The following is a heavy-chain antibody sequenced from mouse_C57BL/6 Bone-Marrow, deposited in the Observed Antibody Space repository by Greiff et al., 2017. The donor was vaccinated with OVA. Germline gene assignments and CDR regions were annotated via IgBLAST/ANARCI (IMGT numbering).Heavy chain of an antibody. Sequence: EVNVVESGGGLVKPGGSLKLSCAASGFTFSSYTMSWVRQTPEKRLEWVATISGGGGNTYYPDSVKGRFTISRANAKNTLYLQMSSLRSEDTALYYCARLYYGSSYWYFDVWGTGTTVTVSS. V-gene: IGHV5-9*01. D-gene: IGHD1-1*01. CDR1: GFTFSSYT. J-gene: IGHJ1*03. CDR2: ISGGGGNT. CDR3: ARLYYGSSYWYFDV.